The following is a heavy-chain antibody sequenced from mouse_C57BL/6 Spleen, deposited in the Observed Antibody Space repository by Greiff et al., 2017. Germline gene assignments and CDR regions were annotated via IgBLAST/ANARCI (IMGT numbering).Heavy chain of an antibody. Sequence: VKLMESGAELARPGASVKLSCKASGYTFTSYGISWVKQRTGQGLEWIGEIYPRSGNTYYNEKLKGKATLTADKSSSTAYMELSSLTSEDSAVYCYARYRLTTVVAPYAMDYWGQGTSVTVSS. CDR2: IYPRSGNT. J-gene: IGHJ4*01. CDR3: ARYRLTTVVAPYAMDY. V-gene: IGHV1-81*01. D-gene: IGHD1-1*01. CDR1: GYTFTSYG.